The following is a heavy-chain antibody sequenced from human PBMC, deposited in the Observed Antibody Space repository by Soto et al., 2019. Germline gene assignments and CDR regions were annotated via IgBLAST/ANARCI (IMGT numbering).Heavy chain of an antibody. CDR2: MNPNSGNT. D-gene: IGHD1-26*01. CDR1: GYTFTSYD. V-gene: IGHV1-8*01. J-gene: IGHJ4*02. Sequence: QVQLVQSGAEVKKPGASVKVSCKASGYTFTSYDINWVRQATGQGLEWMGWMNPNSGNTGYAQKFQGRVTMTRNTSMSTAYMELSSLRSGDTAVYYGAREISGSYRFDYWGQGPLVTVSS. CDR3: AREISGSYRFDY.